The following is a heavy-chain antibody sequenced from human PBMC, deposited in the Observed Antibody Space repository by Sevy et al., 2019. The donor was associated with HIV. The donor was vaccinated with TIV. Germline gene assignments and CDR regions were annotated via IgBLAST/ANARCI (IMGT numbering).Heavy chain of an antibody. CDR1: GFTFSSYY. V-gene: IGHV3-30*18. J-gene: IGHJ6*02. CDR2: ILHDGSYR. Sequence: GGSLRLSCAASGFTFSSYYMHWVRQAPGKGLEWVAIILHDGSYREYVDSVRGRFTMSRDNSKNTMYLQMNGLSIDDTAVYYCAKNRLAGGSCFSRQCLDVWGRGTKVTVSS. CDR3: AKNRLAGGSCFSRQCLDV. D-gene: IGHD3-16*01.